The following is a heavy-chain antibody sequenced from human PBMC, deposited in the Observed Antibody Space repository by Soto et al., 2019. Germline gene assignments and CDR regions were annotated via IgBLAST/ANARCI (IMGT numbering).Heavy chain of an antibody. Sequence: SVKVSCKASGGTFSSYAISWVRQAPGQGLEWMGGIIPIFGTANYAQKFQGRVTISADKSISTAYLQWSSLKASDTAMYYCARPPRSLAGKGAYWGQGTLVTVSS. CDR1: GGTFSSYA. CDR3: ARPPRSLAGKGAY. J-gene: IGHJ4*02. V-gene: IGHV1-69*06. D-gene: IGHD6-19*01. CDR2: IIPIFGTA.